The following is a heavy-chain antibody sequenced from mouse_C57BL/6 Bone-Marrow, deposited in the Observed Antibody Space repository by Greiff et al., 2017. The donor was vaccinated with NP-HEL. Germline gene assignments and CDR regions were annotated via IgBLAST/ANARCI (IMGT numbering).Heavy chain of an antibody. V-gene: IGHV5-12*01. J-gene: IGHJ2*01. CDR3: ARRSTTEYYFDY. CDR2: ISNGGGST. CDR1: GFTFSDYY. D-gene: IGHD1-1*01. Sequence: DVKLVESGGGLVQPGGSLKLSCAASGFTFSDYYMYWVRQTPEKRLEWVAYISNGGGSTYYPDTVKGRFTISRDNAKNTLYLQMSRLKSEDTAMYYCARRSTTEYYFDYWGQGTTLTVSS.